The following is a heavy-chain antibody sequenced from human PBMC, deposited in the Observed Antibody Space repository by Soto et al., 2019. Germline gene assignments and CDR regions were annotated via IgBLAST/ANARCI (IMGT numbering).Heavy chain of an antibody. D-gene: IGHD3-3*01. CDR2: ISYDGSNK. CDR1: GFTFSSYG. Sequence: PGGSLRLSCAASGFTFSSYGMHWVRQAPGKGLEGVAVISYDGSNKYYADSVKGRFTISRDNSKNTLYLQMNSLRAEDTAVYYCAKAVLEWLLRGSYGMDVWGQGTTVTVSS. CDR3: AKAVLEWLLRGSYGMDV. J-gene: IGHJ6*02. V-gene: IGHV3-30*18.